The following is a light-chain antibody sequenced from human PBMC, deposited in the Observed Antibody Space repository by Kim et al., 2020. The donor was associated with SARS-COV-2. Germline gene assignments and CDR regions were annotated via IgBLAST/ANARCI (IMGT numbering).Light chain of an antibody. CDR1: SGSIDSNY. CDR2: ENK. J-gene: IGLJ3*02. V-gene: IGLV6-57*03. CDR3: QSYDSSNLV. Sequence: GKTVSVSVTRSSGSIDSNYVQWYQQRPGSAPTTVISENKQWPSGVPDRFSGSIDSSSNSASLTISGLKTEDEADYYCQSYDSSNLVFGGGTQLTVL.